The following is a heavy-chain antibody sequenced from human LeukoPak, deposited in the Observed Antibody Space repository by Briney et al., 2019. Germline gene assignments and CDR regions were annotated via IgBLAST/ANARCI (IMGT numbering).Heavy chain of an antibody. CDR1: GFTFSSYA. CDR3: AKVPGGYSYGYHY. CDR2: ISGSGGST. D-gene: IGHD5-18*01. J-gene: IGHJ4*02. Sequence: GGSLRLSCAASGFTFSSYAMSWVRQAPGKGLEWVSAISGSGGSTFYADSVKGRFTISRDNSKNTLYLQMNSLRAEDTAVYYCAKVPGGYSYGYHYWGQGTLVTVSS. V-gene: IGHV3-23*01.